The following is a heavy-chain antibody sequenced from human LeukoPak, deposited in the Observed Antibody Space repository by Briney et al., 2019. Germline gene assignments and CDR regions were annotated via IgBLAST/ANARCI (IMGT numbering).Heavy chain of an antibody. J-gene: IGHJ3*02. CDR3: AGGLSSAFDI. CDR1: GFTFSSYG. V-gene: IGHV3-23*01. Sequence: GGSLRLSCAASGFTFSSYGMSWVRQAPGKGLEWVSAVSGSGGSTYYADSVKGRFTISRDNSKNTLYLQMNSLRAEDTAVYYCAGGLSSAFDIWGQGTMVTVSS. CDR2: VSGSGGST. D-gene: IGHD2-15*01.